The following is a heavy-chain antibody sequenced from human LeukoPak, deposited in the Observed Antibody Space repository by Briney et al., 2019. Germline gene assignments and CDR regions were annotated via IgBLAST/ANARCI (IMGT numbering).Heavy chain of an antibody. CDR1: GDSISSSSSY. CDR2: IYYSGST. V-gene: IGHV4-39*07. CDR3: ARDYFDSSLYLGY. Sequence: SETLSLTCTVSGDSISSSSSYWGWIRQPPGKGLEWIGSIYYSGSTYYNSSLKSRVSISIDTSKNQFSLKLTSVLAADTGVYYCARDYFDSSLYLGYWGQGALVTVSS. J-gene: IGHJ4*02. D-gene: IGHD3-22*01.